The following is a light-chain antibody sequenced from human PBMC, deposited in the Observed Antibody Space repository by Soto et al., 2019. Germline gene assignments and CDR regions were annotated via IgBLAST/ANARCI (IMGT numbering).Light chain of an antibody. J-gene: IGKJ4*01. V-gene: IGKV3-20*01. CDR2: GAS. CDR1: QSVSSTY. CDR3: QHYGSLVLT. Sequence: EIVLTQSPGTLSLSPGERATLSCRASQSVSSTYLAWYQQKPGQAPRLLIYGASSSATGIPDRFSGSGSGTVFTITISRLEPEDFAVYYCQHYGSLVLTFGGGTKVEIK.